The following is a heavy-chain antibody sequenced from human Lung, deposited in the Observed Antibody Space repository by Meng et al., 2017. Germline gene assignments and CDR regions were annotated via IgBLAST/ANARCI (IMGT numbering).Heavy chain of an antibody. J-gene: IGHJ4*02. V-gene: IGHV4-61*08. D-gene: IGHD4-23*01. CDR3: ARGCTVVDLGY. Sequence: QLQLQEPGPGRVRPSETPSLTCTFSGASVSSSGYYWRWIRQPPGKGLEWIGYVYFSGSTTYNPYLKSRVTISLDTSKNQLSLKLNSVTAADTAVYYCARGCTVVDLGYWGPGTLVTVSS. CDR1: GASVSSSGYY. CDR2: VYFSGST.